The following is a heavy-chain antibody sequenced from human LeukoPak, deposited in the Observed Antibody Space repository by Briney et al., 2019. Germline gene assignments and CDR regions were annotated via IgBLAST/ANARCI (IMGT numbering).Heavy chain of an antibody. V-gene: IGHV3-23*01. CDR2: VTSDGRWT. Sequence: PGGSLRLSCAASGFTFSTYAMTWVRQAPGEGLEWVAAVTSDGRWTNYADSVKGRFTVSRDNSKDTLFTQMSSLRAEDTAVYYCAKGTSWFGEDWGLGTLVTVSS. J-gene: IGHJ4*02. CDR3: AKGTSWFGED. CDR1: GFTFSTYA. D-gene: IGHD3-10*01.